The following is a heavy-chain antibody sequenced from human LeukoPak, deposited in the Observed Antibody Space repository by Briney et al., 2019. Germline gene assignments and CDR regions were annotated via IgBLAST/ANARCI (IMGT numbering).Heavy chain of an antibody. D-gene: IGHD3-22*01. Sequence: SETLSLTCTVSGGSISTNSYYWGWIRQPPGKGLEWIGYIYYSGSTNYNPSLKSRVTISVDTSKNQFSLKLSSVTAADTAVYYCARDRAVAYYDSSGYLGMDVWGQGTTVTVSS. J-gene: IGHJ6*02. V-gene: IGHV4-61*01. CDR3: ARDRAVAYYDSSGYLGMDV. CDR1: GGSISTNSYY. CDR2: IYYSGST.